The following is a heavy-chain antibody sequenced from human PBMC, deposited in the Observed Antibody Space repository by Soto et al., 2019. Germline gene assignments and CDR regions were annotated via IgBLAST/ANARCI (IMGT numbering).Heavy chain of an antibody. CDR1: GGSIRSYY. CDR3: ARGGVDYYDSSGYYFSPYYFDY. J-gene: IGHJ4*02. Sequence: PSETLSLTCTVSGGSIRSYYWSWIRQPPGKGLEWIGYIYYSGSTNYNPSLKSRVTISVDTSKSQFSLKLSSVTAADTAVYYCARGGVDYYDSSGYYFSPYYFDYWGQGTLVTVSS. D-gene: IGHD3-22*01. V-gene: IGHV4-59*08. CDR2: IYYSGST.